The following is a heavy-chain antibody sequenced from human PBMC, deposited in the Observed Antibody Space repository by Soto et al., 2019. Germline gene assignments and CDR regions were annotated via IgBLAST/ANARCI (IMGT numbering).Heavy chain of an antibody. CDR3: ARDLWWGQASGLDY. Sequence: QVQLVQSGAEVKKPGASVKVSCKASGYPFTSYGVTWVRQAPGQGLEWMAWISAYNGITNYAQKFQGRVTVTADTSTGTAYMELRSLSSDDTAVYYWARDLWWGQASGLDYWGQGAVVTVSS. CDR1: GYPFTSYG. J-gene: IGHJ4*02. D-gene: IGHD3-10*01. CDR2: ISAYNGIT. V-gene: IGHV1-18*01.